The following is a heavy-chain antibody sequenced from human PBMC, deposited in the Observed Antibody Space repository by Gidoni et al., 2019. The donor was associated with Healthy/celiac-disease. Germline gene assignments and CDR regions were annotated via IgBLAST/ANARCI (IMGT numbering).Heavy chain of an antibody. CDR3: ARHFGAGGFYCSGGSCYSGGHTGFFY. Sequence: QVQLQESGPGLVKPSETLSLTCTVSGGSISSYYWSWIRQPPGKGLEWIGYIYYSGSTNYNPSLKSRVTISVDTSKNQFSLKLSSVTAADTAVYYCARHFGAGGFYCSGGSCYSGGHTGFFYWGQGTLVTVSS. J-gene: IGHJ4*02. CDR2: IYYSGST. V-gene: IGHV4-59*08. D-gene: IGHD2-15*01. CDR1: GGSISSYY.